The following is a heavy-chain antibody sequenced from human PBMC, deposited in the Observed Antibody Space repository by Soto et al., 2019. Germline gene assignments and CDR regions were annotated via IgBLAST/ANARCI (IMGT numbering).Heavy chain of an antibody. Sequence: SVKVSCKASGGTFSSYAISWVRQAPGQGLEWMGGIIPIFGTANYAQKFQGRVTITADESTSTAYMELSSLRSEDTAVYYCASLGITIAATGNFDYWGQGTLVTAPQ. D-gene: IGHD6-13*01. V-gene: IGHV1-69*13. CDR1: GGTFSSYA. CDR3: ASLGITIAATGNFDY. J-gene: IGHJ4*02. CDR2: IIPIFGTA.